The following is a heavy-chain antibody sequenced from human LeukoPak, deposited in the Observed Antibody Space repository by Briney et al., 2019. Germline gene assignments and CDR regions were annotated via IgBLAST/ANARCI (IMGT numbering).Heavy chain of an antibody. J-gene: IGHJ4*02. CDR3: ARSVYSSGWYEGALDY. CDR2: IYYSGST. V-gene: IGHV4-59*01. CDR1: GGSISSYY. D-gene: IGHD6-19*01. Sequence: KASETLSLTCTVSGGSISSYYWSWIRQPPGKGLEWIGYIYYSGSTNYNPSLKSRVTISVDTSKNQFSLKLSSVTAADTAVYYCARSVYSSGWYEGALDYWGQGTLVTVSS.